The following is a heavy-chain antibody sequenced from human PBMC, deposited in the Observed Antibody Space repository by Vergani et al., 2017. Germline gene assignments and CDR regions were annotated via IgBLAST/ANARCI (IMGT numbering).Heavy chain of an antibody. CDR1: GGSISSSSYY. CDR2: IYYSGST. V-gene: IGHV4-39*01. D-gene: IGHD4-23*01. Sequence: QLQLQESGPGLVKPSETLSLTCTVSGGSISSSSYYWGWNRQPPGKGLEWIGSIYYSGSTYYNPSLKSRVTISVYKSKNQFSLKLSSVTDADTAVYYFARHSTVVTPIGGFDPGGQGTLVTVSS. CDR3: ARHSTVVTPIGGFDP. J-gene: IGHJ5*02.